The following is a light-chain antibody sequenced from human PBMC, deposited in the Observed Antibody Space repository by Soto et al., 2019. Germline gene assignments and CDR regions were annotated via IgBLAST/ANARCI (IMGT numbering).Light chain of an antibody. Sequence: QLVLTQPPSVSGAPGQRVTIFCTGSSSNIGADYDVHWYQQLPGTAPKLLIYGNSNRPSGVPDRFSGSKSGTSASLAITGLQAEDETDYYCQSYDSSLSGWVFGGGTQLTVL. CDR3: QSYDSSLSGWV. CDR1: SSNIGADYD. V-gene: IGLV1-40*01. J-gene: IGLJ3*02. CDR2: GNS.